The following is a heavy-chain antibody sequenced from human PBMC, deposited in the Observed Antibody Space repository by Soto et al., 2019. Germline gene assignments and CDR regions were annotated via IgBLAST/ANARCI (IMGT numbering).Heavy chain of an antibody. J-gene: IGHJ6*02. D-gene: IGHD3-10*01. CDR2: IIPIFGTA. CDR3: ALGGYYGSGSYYNGIYYYGMDV. Sequence: SVKVSCKASGGTFSSYAISWVRQAPEQGLEWMGGIIPIFGTANYAQKFQGRVTITADESTSTAYMELSSLRSEDTAVYYCALGGYYGSGSYYNGIYYYGMDVWGQGTTVTVSS. CDR1: GGTFSSYA. V-gene: IGHV1-69*13.